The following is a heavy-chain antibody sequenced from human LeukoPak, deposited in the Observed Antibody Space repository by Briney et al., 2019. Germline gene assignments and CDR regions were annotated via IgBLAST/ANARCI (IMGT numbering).Heavy chain of an antibody. CDR1: GGSISSGGYS. V-gene: IGHV4-61*08. Sequence: SETLSLTCAVSGGSISSGGYSWSWIRQPPGKGLEWIEYIYYSGSTNYNPSLKSRVTISVDTSKNQFSLKLSSVTAADTAVYYCARLGSWGSYCDYWGQGTLVTVSS. CDR2: IYYSGST. CDR3: ARLGSWGSYCDY. J-gene: IGHJ4*02. D-gene: IGHD3-16*01.